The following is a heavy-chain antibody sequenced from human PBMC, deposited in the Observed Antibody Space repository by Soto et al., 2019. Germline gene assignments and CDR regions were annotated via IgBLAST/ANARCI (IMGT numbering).Heavy chain of an antibody. CDR3: ARVGSSGWYVDY. CDR2: ISSSDSTI. CDR1: GFTFTDYY. V-gene: IGHV3-11*01. D-gene: IGHD6-19*01. J-gene: IGHJ4*02. Sequence: VGSLRLSCAASGFTFTDYYMSWIRQAPGKGLEWISYISSSDSTIHYADSVKGRFTISRDNAKNSLYLQVNSLRAEDTAVYYCARVGSSGWYVDYWGQGTLVTVSS.